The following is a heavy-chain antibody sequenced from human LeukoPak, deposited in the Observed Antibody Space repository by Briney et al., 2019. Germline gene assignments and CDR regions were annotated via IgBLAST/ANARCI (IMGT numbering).Heavy chain of an antibody. D-gene: IGHD3-22*01. J-gene: IGHJ6*02. CDR2: ISAYNGNT. V-gene: IGHV1-18*01. CDR3: ARDLGLTYYYDSSGYSRGEYYYYGMDV. Sequence: ASVNVSCKASGYTFTRYGISWVRQAPGQGLEWMGWISAYNGNTNYAQKLQDRVTMTTGTSTSTAYMELRSLRSDDTAVYYCARDLGLTYYYDSSGYSRGEYYYYGMDVWGQGTTVTVSS. CDR1: GYTFTRYG.